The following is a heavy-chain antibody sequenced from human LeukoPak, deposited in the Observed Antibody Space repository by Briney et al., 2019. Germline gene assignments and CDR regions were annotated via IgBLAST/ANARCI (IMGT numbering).Heavy chain of an antibody. D-gene: IGHD6-13*01. J-gene: IGHJ4*02. CDR3: AREPGIAAAGSFDY. V-gene: IGHV3-21*01. CDR1: GFTFSSYS. Sequence: GGSLRLSCAASGFTFSSYSMNWVRQAPGKGLEWVSSISSSSSYIYYADSVKGRFTISRDNAKNSLYLQMNSLRAEDTAVYYCAREPGIAAAGSFDYWGQGTLVSVSS. CDR2: ISSSSSYI.